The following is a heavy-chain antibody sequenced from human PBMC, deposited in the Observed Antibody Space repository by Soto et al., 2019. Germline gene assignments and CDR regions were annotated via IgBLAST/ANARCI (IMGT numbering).Heavy chain of an antibody. CDR2: ISSSSSYI. Sequence: EVQLVESGGGLVKPGGSLRLSCAASGFTFSSYSMNWVRQAPGKGLEWVSSISSSSSYIYYADSVKGRFTISRDNAKNSLYLQMNSLRAEDTAVYYCARGHRSGYEGQTTDIWGQGTMVTVSS. J-gene: IGHJ3*02. V-gene: IGHV3-21*01. CDR1: GFTFSSYS. D-gene: IGHD5-12*01. CDR3: ARGHRSGYEGQTTDI.